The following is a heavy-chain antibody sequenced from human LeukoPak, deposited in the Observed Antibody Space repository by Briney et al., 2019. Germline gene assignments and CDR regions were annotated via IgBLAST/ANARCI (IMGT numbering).Heavy chain of an antibody. Sequence: GGSLRLSCAASGFPFSSYGMHWVRQAPGKGLEWVAAISNDGNNKFYADSVKGRFTISRDNPKNTMNLQMNSLRAEDTAVYYCARGLTVPAISWSGKLSMIVVVRDYFDYWGQGTLVTVSS. D-gene: IGHD3-22*01. V-gene: IGHV3-30*03. CDR1: GFPFSSYG. CDR3: ARGLTVPAISWSGKLSMIVVVRDYFDY. CDR2: ISNDGNNK. J-gene: IGHJ4*02.